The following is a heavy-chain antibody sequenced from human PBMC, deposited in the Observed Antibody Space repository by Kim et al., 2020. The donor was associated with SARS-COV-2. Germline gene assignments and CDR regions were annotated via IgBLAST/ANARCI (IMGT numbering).Heavy chain of an antibody. CDR3: ARDFITMVQGVIYGMDV. CDR2: IIPIFGTA. D-gene: IGHD3-10*01. CDR1: GGTFSSYA. J-gene: IGHJ6*02. V-gene: IGHV1-69*13. Sequence: SVKVSCKASGGTFSSYAISWVRQAPGQGLEWMGGIIPIFGTANYAQKFQGRVTITADESTSTAYMELSSLRSEDTAVYYCARDFITMVQGVIYGMDVWGQGTTVTVSS.